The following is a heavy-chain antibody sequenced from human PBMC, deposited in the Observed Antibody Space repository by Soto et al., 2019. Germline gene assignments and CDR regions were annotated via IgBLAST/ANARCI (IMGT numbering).Heavy chain of an antibody. J-gene: IGHJ5*02. V-gene: IGHV4-30-2*06. CDR1: GASISSGDNS. Sequence: SETLSLTCSVSGASISSGDNSWNWIRQSPGRGLEWIGYIYHSGRTTYNPSLESRVTISVDRSKNQFSLRLTSVTAADSAVYFCARAVLIIPGAPMPWFDPWGQGTLVTVSS. D-gene: IGHD2-2*01. CDR3: ARAVLIIPGAPMPWFDP. CDR2: IYHSGRT.